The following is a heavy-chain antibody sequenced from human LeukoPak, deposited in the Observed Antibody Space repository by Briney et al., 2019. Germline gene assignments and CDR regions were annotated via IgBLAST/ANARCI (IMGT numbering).Heavy chain of an antibody. Sequence: SETLSLTCAVYGGSFSGYYWNWIRQPPGKGLEWIGEINHSGSTNYNPSLKSRVTISVDTSKNQFSLKLSSVTAADTAVYYCARVPGYSRSRGAFDIWGQGTMVTVSS. D-gene: IGHD6-13*01. CDR3: ARVPGYSRSRGAFDI. V-gene: IGHV4-34*01. CDR2: INHSGST. J-gene: IGHJ3*02. CDR1: GGSFSGYY.